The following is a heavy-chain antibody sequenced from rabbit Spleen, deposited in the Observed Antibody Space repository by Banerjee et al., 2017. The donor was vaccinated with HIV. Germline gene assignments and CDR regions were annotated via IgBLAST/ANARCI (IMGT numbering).Heavy chain of an antibody. D-gene: IGHD8-1*01. CDR3: ARDGAGGSYFAL. V-gene: IGHV1S45*01. CDR1: GFSFSSSYW. CDR2: IYSGNSGST. J-gene: IGHJ4*01. Sequence: QQQLVESGGGLVQPEGSLTLTCKASGFSFSSSYWICWVRQAPGKGPEWIACIYSGNSGSTYYASWAKGRFTISKTSSTTVTLQMTSLTAADTATYFCARDGAGGSYFALWGPGTLVTVS.